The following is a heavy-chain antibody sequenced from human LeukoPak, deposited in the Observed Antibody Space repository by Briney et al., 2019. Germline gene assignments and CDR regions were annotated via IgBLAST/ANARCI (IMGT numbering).Heavy chain of an antibody. V-gene: IGHV3-30*19. D-gene: IGHD3-22*01. Sequence: GRSLRLSCAASGFTFSNYGMHWVRQAPGKGLEWVAVISYDGSNKYYADSVKGRFTISRDNSKNTLYLQMNSLRAEDAAVYYCARDRYYYDSSGYGYWGQGTLVTVSS. CDR1: GFTFSNYG. J-gene: IGHJ4*02. CDR3: ARDRYYYDSSGYGY. CDR2: ISYDGSNK.